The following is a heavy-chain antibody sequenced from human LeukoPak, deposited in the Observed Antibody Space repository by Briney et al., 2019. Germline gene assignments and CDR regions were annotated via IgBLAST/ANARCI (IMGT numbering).Heavy chain of an antibody. Sequence: GGSLRLSCAASGFTFSSYSMSWVRQAPGKGLEWVSAISGSDGRTYSADSVKGRFTISRDNSKNTLSLQMNRLRAEDTAVYYCAKRLNDSSSGNAVRGAFDYWGQGTLVTVSS. J-gene: IGHJ4*02. CDR3: AKRLNDSSSGNAVRGAFDY. CDR2: ISGSDGRT. V-gene: IGHV3-23*01. CDR1: GFTFSSYS. D-gene: IGHD6-6*01.